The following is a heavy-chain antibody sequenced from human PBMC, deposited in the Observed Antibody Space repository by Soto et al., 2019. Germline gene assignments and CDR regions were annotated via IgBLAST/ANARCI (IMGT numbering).Heavy chain of an antibody. CDR3: GRHDVGGYPNLGFDY. J-gene: IGHJ4*02. V-gene: IGHV5-51*01. CDR1: GYSFTSYW. D-gene: IGHD5-12*01. CDR2: IYPGDSDT. Sequence: PGESLKISCKGSGYSFTSYWIGWVRQMPGKGLEWMGIIYPGDSDTRYSPSFQGQVTISADKSISTAYLQWSSLKASDTAMYYCGRHDVGGYPNLGFDYWGQGTLVTVSS.